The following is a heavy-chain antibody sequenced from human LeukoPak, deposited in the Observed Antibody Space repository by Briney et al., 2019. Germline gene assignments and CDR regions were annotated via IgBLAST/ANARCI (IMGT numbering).Heavy chain of an antibody. Sequence: GASVKVSCKASGYTFTGYYMHWVRQAPGQGLEWMGWINPNSGGTNCAQKFQGRVTMTRDTSISTAYMELSSLRSDDTAVYYCARGVYYGDYSYYYYYYMDVWGKGTTVTVSS. V-gene: IGHV1-2*02. J-gene: IGHJ6*03. CDR3: ARGVYYGDYSYYYYYYMDV. CDR2: INPNSGGT. D-gene: IGHD4-17*01. CDR1: GYTFTGYY.